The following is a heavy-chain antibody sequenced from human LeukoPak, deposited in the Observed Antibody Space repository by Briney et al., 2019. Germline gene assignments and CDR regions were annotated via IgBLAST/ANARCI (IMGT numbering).Heavy chain of an antibody. CDR1: GFTFDDYA. CDR3: ARDPMTAAGGKDGMDV. Sequence: PGRSLRLSCAASGFTFDDYAMHWVRQAPGKGLEWVSGISWNSGSIGYADSVKGRFTISRDNAKNSLYLEMNSLRAEDTAVYYCARDPMTAAGGKDGMDVWGQGTTVTVSS. J-gene: IGHJ6*02. CDR2: ISWNSGSI. D-gene: IGHD6-13*01. V-gene: IGHV3-9*01.